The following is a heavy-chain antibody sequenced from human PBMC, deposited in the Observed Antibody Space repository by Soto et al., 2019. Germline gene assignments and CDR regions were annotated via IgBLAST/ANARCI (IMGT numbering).Heavy chain of an antibody. J-gene: IGHJ4*02. V-gene: IGHV3-33*01. CDR3: AGGNWNYGPPDY. D-gene: IGHD1-7*01. CDR2: IWHDGNDR. Sequence: QMRLVESGGGVVQPGRSLRLSCAASGFPFSAFAMHWVRQAPGKGLEWVALIWHDGNDRSYTDSVKGRFTISRDNSKNTVYLQMSDLRADDTAVYYCAGGNWNYGPPDYWGQGTLVTVSS. CDR1: GFPFSAFA.